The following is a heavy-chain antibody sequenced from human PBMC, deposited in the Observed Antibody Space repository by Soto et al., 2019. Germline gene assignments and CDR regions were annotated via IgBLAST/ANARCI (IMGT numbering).Heavy chain of an antibody. CDR2: ISVYNGNT. CDR1: GYTFTSYG. D-gene: IGHD6-19*01. Sequence: RASVKVSCKASGYTFTSYGISWVRQAPGQGLEWMGWISVYNGNTNYAQKLQGRVTMTTDTSTSTAYMELRSLRSDDTAVYYCARESIAVAERAFDIWGQGTMVTVSS. CDR3: ARESIAVAERAFDI. J-gene: IGHJ3*02. V-gene: IGHV1-18*01.